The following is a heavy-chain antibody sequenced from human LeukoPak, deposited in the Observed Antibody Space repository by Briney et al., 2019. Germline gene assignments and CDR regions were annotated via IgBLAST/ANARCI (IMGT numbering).Heavy chain of an antibody. J-gene: IGHJ4*02. V-gene: IGHV4-34*01. D-gene: IGHD5-12*01. Sequence: PSETLSLTCAVYGGSFSGYYWSWIRQPPGKGLEWIGSIYYSGSTYYNPSLKSRVTISVDTSKNQFSLKLSSVTAAGTAVYYCATRINIVATIDYWGQGTLVTVSS. CDR2: IYYSGST. CDR1: GGSFSGYY. CDR3: ATRINIVATIDY.